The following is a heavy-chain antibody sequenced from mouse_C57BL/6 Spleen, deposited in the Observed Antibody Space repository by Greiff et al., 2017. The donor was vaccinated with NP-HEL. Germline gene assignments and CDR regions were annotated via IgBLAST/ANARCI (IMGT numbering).Heavy chain of an antibody. J-gene: IGHJ2*01. CDR2: IDPSDSYT. CDR3: ARGGSSPYYFDY. D-gene: IGHD1-1*01. V-gene: IGHV1-69*01. Sequence: VKLQQPGAELVMPGASVKLSCKASGYTFTSYWMHWVKQRPGQGLEWIGEIDPSDSYTNYNQKFKGKSTLTVDKSSSTAYMQLSSLTSEDSAVYYCARGGSSPYYFDYWGQGTTLTVSS. CDR1: GYTFTSYW.